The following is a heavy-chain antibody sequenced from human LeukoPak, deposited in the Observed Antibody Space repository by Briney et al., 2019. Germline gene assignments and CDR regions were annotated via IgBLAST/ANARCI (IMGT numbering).Heavy chain of an antibody. D-gene: IGHD3-22*01. CDR3: TTDDSSGPYYYYYGMDV. J-gene: IGHJ6*02. CDR1: GFTFSNAW. V-gene: IGHV3-15*07. Sequence: KSGGSLRLSCAASGFTFSNAWMNWVRQAPGKGLEWVGRIKSKTDGGTTDYAAPVKGRFTISRDDSKNTLYLQMNSLKTEDTAVYYCTTDDSSGPYYYYYGMDVWGQGDHGHRLL. CDR2: IKSKTDGGTT.